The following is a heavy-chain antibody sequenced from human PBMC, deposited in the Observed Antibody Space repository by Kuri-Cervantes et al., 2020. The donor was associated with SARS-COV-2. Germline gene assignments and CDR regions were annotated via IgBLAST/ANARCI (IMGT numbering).Heavy chain of an antibody. CDR2: ISGGST. J-gene: IGHJ4*02. Sequence: GGSLRLSCAASGFSFSSYGMSWVRQAPGKGLEWVSSISGGSTYYADSRKGRFTISRDNSKNTLHLQMNSLRAEDTAVYYCARGIWGGNLIDYWGQGTLVTVSS. CDR1: GFSFSSYG. D-gene: IGHD4-23*01. CDR3: ARGIWGGNLIDY. V-gene: IGHV3-38-3*01.